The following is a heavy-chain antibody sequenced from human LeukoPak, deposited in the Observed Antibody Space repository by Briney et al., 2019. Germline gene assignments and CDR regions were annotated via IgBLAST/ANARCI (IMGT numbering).Heavy chain of an antibody. J-gene: IGHJ4*02. CDR3: TRENDYGGNPFDY. V-gene: IGHV3-73*01. Sequence: GGSLKLSCAASGFTFSGSAMHWVRQASGKGLEWVGRIRSKANSYATAYAASVKSRFTISRDDSKNTAYLQMNSLKTEDTAVYYCTRENDYGGNPFDYWGQGTLVTVSS. CDR1: GFTFSGSA. CDR2: IRSKANSYAT. D-gene: IGHD4-23*01.